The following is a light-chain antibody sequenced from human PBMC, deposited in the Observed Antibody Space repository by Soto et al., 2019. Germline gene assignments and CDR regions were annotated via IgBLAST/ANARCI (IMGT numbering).Light chain of an antibody. V-gene: IGLV2-23*01. CDR2: ECS. J-gene: IGLJ1*01. CDR3: CSYAGSSTYV. Sequence: QSVLTQPASVSGSPRQSITISCTGTNSDIGSYDLVSWYQKHPGKAPKLMIYECSKRPSGVSNRFSGSKSGNTASLTISGLQAEDEAEYYCCSYAGSSTYVFGTGTKLTVL. CDR1: NSDIGSYDL.